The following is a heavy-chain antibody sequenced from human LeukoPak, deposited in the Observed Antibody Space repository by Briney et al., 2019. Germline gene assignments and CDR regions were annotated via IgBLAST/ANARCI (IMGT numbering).Heavy chain of an antibody. CDR3: ARVMGRYCSSTSCYVDY. D-gene: IGHD2-2*01. J-gene: IGHJ4*02. CDR1: GFTFSGYG. V-gene: IGHV3-30*19. CDR2: ISYDGSNK. Sequence: PGGSLRLSCAASGFTFSGYGMHWVRQAPGKGLEWVAVISYDGSNKYYADSVKGRFTISRDNSKNTLYLQMNSLRAEDTAVYYCARVMGRYCSSTSCYVDYWGQGTLVTVSS.